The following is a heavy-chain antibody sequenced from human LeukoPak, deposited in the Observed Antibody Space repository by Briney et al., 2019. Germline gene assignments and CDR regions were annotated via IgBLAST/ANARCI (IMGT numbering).Heavy chain of an antibody. J-gene: IGHJ4*02. CDR3: ARGYYYDSSEPGYFDY. Sequence: PGRSLRLSCAASGFTFSSYAMHWVRQAPGKGLEWVAVISYDGSNKYYADSVKGRFTISRDNSKNMLYLQMNSLRAEDTAVYYCARGYYYDSSEPGYFDYWGQGTLVTVSS. CDR2: ISYDGSNK. CDR1: GFTFSSYA. V-gene: IGHV3-30*01. D-gene: IGHD3-22*01.